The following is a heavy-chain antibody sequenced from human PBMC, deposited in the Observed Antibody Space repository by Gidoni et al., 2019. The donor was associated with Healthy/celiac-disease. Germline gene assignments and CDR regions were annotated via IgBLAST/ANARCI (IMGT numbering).Heavy chain of an antibody. Sequence: QLQLQESGPGLVKPSETLSLTCTVSGGSISSSSYYWGWIRQPPGKGLEWIGSIYYSGSTYYNPSLKSRVTISVDPSKNQFSLKLSSVTAADTAVYYCARPRGDLGSYYNVDAFDIWGQGTMVTVSS. V-gene: IGHV4-39*01. CDR3: ARPRGDLGSYYNVDAFDI. J-gene: IGHJ3*02. CDR1: GGSISSSSYY. D-gene: IGHD3-10*01. CDR2: IYYSGST.